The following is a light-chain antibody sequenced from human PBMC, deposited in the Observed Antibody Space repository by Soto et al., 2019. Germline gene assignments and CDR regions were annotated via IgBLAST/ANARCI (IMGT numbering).Light chain of an antibody. CDR3: SSYRSSDTLEV. CDR1: SYDIGAYDY. V-gene: IGLV2-14*01. J-gene: IGLJ1*01. Sequence: QSALTQPSSVSASPGQSICVSCTGTSYDIGAYDYVSWYQQHPGKAPKLILYAVSNRPSGVSTRFSGSKSGNTASLTISGVQADDEADYYCSSYRSSDTLEVFGTGTKVTVL. CDR2: AVS.